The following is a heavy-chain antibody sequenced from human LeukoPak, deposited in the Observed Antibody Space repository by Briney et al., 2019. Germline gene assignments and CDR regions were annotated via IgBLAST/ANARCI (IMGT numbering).Heavy chain of an antibody. J-gene: IGHJ6*02. CDR1: GFNFSDYY. V-gene: IGHV3-11*01. Sequence: GGSLRLSCVASGFNFSDYYMNWIRQSPGKGLEWISYMSSRSGIIYYADSVKGRFTISRDNARNSLYLQMNSLRVDDTAVYYCAGGLLEAQGWLQWLGTVYSMDVWGQGTPVNVSS. CDR3: AGGLLEAQGWLQWLGTVYSMDV. CDR2: MSSRSGII. D-gene: IGHD5-24*01.